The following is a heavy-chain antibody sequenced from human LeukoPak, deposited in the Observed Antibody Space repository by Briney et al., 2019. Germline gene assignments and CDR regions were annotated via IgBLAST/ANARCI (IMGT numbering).Heavy chain of an antibody. D-gene: IGHD3-3*01. CDR2: IIPIFGTA. V-gene: IGHV1-69*13. CDR3: AGHDFWSGSWFDP. J-gene: IGHJ5*02. CDR1: GGTFSSYA. Sequence: SVKVSCKASGGTFSSYAISWARQAPGQGLEWMGGIIPIFGTANYAQKSQGRVTITADESTSTAYMELSSLRSEDTAVYYCAGHDFWSGSWFDPWGQGTLVTVSS.